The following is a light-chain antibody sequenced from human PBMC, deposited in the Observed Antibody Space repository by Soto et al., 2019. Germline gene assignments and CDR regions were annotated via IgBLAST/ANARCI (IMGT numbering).Light chain of an antibody. V-gene: IGLV2-23*02. CDR2: EVS. CDR1: SSDVGSYNL. CDR3: CSYAGSSTL. Sequence: QSALTQPASVSGSPGQSITISCSGTSSDVGSYNLVSWYQQHPGKAPKLIIYEVSKRPSGVSNRFSGSRSGNTASLTISGLQAEDEADYYCCSYAGSSTLFGTGTKVTVL. J-gene: IGLJ1*01.